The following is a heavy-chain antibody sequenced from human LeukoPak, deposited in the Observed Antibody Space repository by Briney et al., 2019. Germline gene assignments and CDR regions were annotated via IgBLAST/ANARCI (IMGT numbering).Heavy chain of an antibody. CDR2: IDQDESKK. J-gene: IGHJ4*02. Sequence: PGGSLRLSCAASGFTFSSYWMIWVRQAPGKGLEWVANIDQDESKKYYVDSVKGRFTISRDNAKNSLYLQMNSLRAEDTAVYYCARDTENSGPDYWGQGTLVTVSS. CDR3: ARDTENSGPDY. V-gene: IGHV3-7*01. D-gene: IGHD5-12*01. CDR1: GFTFSSYW.